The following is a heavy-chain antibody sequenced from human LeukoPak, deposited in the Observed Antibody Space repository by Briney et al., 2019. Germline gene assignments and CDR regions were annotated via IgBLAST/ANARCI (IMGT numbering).Heavy chain of an antibody. Sequence: PGGSLRLSCAASRFTFSSYSMNWVRQAPGKGLEWVSSISSSGSYIYYADSVKGRFTISRDNAKNSLYLQMNSLRAEDTAVYYCARDNRKWLQFYYFDYWGQGTLVTVSS. V-gene: IGHV3-21*01. CDR2: ISSSGSYI. D-gene: IGHD5-24*01. CDR3: ARDNRKWLQFYYFDY. J-gene: IGHJ4*02. CDR1: RFTFSSYS.